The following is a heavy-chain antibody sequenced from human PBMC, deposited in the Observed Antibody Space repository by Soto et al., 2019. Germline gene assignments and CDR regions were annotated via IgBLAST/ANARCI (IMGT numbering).Heavy chain of an antibody. D-gene: IGHD6-13*01. CDR1: GFTFSSYW. J-gene: IGHJ5*02. Sequence: AGGSLRLSCAASGFTFSSYWMSWVRQAPGKGLEWLANIKRDGSEKYYVDSVKGRFTISRDNAKSSLYLQMNSLRAEATAVYYCARENAYSSDHWGQGTLVTVSS. CDR3: ARENAYSSDH. CDR2: IKRDGSEK. V-gene: IGHV3-7*01.